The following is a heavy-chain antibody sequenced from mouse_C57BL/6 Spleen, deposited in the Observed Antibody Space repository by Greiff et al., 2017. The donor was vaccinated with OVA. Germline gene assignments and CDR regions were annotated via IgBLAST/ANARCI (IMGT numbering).Heavy chain of an antibody. D-gene: IGHD1-1*01. CDR2: ISSGGSYT. CDR1: GFTFSSYG. CDR3: ARQITTVVAHFDY. J-gene: IGHJ2*01. Sequence: EVQVVESGGDLVKPGGSLKLSCAASGFTFSSYGMSWVRQTPDKRLEWVATISSGGSYTYYPDSVKGRFTISRDNAKNTLYLQMSSLKSEDTAMYYCARQITTVVAHFDYWGQGTTLTVSS. V-gene: IGHV5-6*01.